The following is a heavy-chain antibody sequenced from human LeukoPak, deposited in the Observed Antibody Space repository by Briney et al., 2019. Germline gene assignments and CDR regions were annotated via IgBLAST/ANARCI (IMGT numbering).Heavy chain of an antibody. D-gene: IGHD2-15*01. CDR3: ARDPPRIVVVVAATNYYGMDV. J-gene: IGHJ6*02. Sequence: ASVKVSCKASGGTFSSYAISWVRQAPGQGLEWMGWISAYNGNTNYAQKLQGRVTMTTDTSTSTAYMELRSLRSDDTAVYYCARDPPRIVVVVAATNYYGMDVWGQGTTVTVSS. V-gene: IGHV1-18*01. CDR2: ISAYNGNT. CDR1: GGTFSSYA.